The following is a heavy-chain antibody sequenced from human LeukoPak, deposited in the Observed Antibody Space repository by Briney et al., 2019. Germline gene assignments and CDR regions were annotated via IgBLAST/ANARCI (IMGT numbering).Heavy chain of an antibody. V-gene: IGHV4-59*08. J-gene: IGHJ4*02. CDR1: GGSISSYY. CDR3: ARIPLQKYYYDSSGYYFDY. D-gene: IGHD3-22*01. CDR2: IYYSGST. Sequence: SEALSLTCTVSGGSISSYYWSWIRQPPGKGLEWIGYIYYSGSTNYNPSLKSRVTISVDTSKNQFSLKLSSVTAADTAVYYCARIPLQKYYYDSSGYYFDYWGQGTLVTVSS.